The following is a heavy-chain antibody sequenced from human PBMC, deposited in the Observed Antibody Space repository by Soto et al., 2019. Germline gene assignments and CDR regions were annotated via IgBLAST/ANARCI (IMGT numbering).Heavy chain of an antibody. CDR3: ARDGSSSFYD. CDR1: GFTFSSYW. V-gene: IGHV3-74*01. J-gene: IGHJ4*02. D-gene: IGHD6-13*01. Sequence: PGGSLRLSCAVSGFTFSSYWMHWVRQAPGKGLAWVSRIDSDGSNTIYADSVRGRFTISRDNAKNTLYLQMNSLRPEDTAVYYCARDGSSSFYDWGQGTLVTVSS. CDR2: IDSDGSNT.